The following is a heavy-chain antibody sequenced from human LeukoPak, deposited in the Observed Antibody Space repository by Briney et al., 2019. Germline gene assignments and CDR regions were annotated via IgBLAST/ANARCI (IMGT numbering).Heavy chain of an antibody. Sequence: GGSLSLSCAASGVTFGNAWMTWVRQAPGGGLEWVGRSISRSGGVTTEYAAPVKGRFTISRDDSRNTVYLQMNSLKIEDTAVYYCSAYYNGRGDYWGQGTLVTVSS. D-gene: IGHD3-10*01. CDR1: GVTFGNAW. CDR2: SISRSGGVTT. V-gene: IGHV3-15*01. J-gene: IGHJ4*02. CDR3: SAYYNGRGDY.